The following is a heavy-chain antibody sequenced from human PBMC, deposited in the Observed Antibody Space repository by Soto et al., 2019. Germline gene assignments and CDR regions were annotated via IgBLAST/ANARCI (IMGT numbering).Heavy chain of an antibody. CDR2: IIPILGIA. Sequence: SVKVSCKASGGAFSIYTISWVRQAPGQGLEWMGRIIPILGIANYAQKFQGRVTITADKSTSTAYMELSSLRSEDTAVYYCARVEGIAAAGYYFDYWGQGTLVTVSS. CDR1: GGAFSIYT. D-gene: IGHD6-13*01. V-gene: IGHV1-69*02. CDR3: ARVEGIAAAGYYFDY. J-gene: IGHJ4*02.